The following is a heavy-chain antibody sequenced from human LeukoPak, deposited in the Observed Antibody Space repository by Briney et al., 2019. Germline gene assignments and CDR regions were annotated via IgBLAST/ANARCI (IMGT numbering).Heavy chain of an antibody. J-gene: IGHJ6*02. V-gene: IGHV1-69*13. CDR3: AKKVVAATGLPYYGMDV. CDR2: IIPIFGTA. Sequence: ASVKVSCKASGGTFSGYAISWVRQAPGQGLEWMGGIIPIFGTANYAQKFQGRVTITADESTSTAYMELSSLRSEDTAVYYCAKKVVAATGLPYYGMDVWGQGTTVTVSS. D-gene: IGHD2-15*01. CDR1: GGTFSGYA.